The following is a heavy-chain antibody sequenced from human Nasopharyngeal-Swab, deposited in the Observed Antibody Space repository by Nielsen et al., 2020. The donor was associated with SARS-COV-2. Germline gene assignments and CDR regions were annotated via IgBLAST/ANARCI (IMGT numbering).Heavy chain of an antibody. CDR3: ARERLGAFDI. CDR1: GGTFSSYA. D-gene: IGHD3-16*01. Sequence: KVSCKASGGTFSSYAISWVRQAPGQGLEWMGGIIPIFGTANYAQKFQGRVTITADESTSTAYMELSSLRSEDTAVYYCARERLGAFDIWGQGTMVTVSS. CDR2: IIPIFGTA. J-gene: IGHJ3*02. V-gene: IGHV1-69*01.